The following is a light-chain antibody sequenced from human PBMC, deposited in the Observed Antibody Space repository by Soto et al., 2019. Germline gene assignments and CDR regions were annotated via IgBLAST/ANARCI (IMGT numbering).Light chain of an antibody. Sequence: EIVWTQSPGTLSLSPGERATLSCRASQSVSSSYLAWYQQKAGQAPRLLIYDASNRATGIPGRFSGSGSGTDFNLTISSLETEEFAVYYCQQRSNRTPTFGQGTKVDIK. J-gene: IGKJ1*01. CDR2: DAS. CDR1: QSVSSSY. V-gene: IGKV3D-20*02. CDR3: QQRSNRTPT.